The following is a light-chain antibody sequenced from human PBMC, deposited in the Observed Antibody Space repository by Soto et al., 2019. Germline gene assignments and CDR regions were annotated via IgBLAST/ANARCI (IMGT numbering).Light chain of an antibody. CDR2: GAS. J-gene: IGKJ3*01. V-gene: IGKV3-20*01. CDR3: QHYGSSPHT. CDR1: QSVSTSD. Sequence: EVVLAQSAGTLSLSPGERATLSCRAMQSVSTSDFAWYQQKPGKAPRLLIYGASRRATGIPARFSGSGSGTEFTLTISSLQPEDFAVYYCQHYGSSPHTFGPGTKVDIK.